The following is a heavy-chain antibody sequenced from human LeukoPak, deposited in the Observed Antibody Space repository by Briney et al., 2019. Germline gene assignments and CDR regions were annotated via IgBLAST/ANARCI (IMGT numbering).Heavy chain of an antibody. CDR3: ARDSNIAVAGTLDY. V-gene: IGHV3-21*01. D-gene: IGHD6-19*01. CDR1: GFTSISFT. J-gene: IGHJ4*02. Sequence: GGPLRPSCPALGFTSISFTRTWVRQAPGKGLEWFSSISSSSSYIYYADSVKGRFTISRDNAKNSLYLQMNSLRAEDTAVYYCARDSNIAVAGTLDYWGQGTLVTVSS. CDR2: ISSSSSYI.